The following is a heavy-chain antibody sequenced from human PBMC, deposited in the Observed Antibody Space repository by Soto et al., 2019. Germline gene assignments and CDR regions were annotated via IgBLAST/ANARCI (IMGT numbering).Heavy chain of an antibody. J-gene: IGHJ4*02. CDR3: AKDKSRSWSFDY. V-gene: IGHV3-30*18. D-gene: IGHD6-13*01. Sequence: QVQLVESGGGVVQPGRSLRLSCAASGFSLRRSGMHWARQAPGKGLEWVAVISYDGSNEYYADSVKGRFTISRDSSKNTLYLQMNSLRVEDTAVYYCAKDKSRSWSFDYWGQGTLVTVSS. CDR2: ISYDGSNE. CDR1: GFSLRRSG.